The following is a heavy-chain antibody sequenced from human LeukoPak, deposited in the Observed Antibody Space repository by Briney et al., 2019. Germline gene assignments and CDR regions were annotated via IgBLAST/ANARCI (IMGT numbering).Heavy chain of an antibody. CDR2: INHSGST. CDR3: ARGMDSSWYYYNIQRDYYYYYGMDV. CDR1: AGSFSGYY. Sequence: SETLSLTCAVYAGSFSGYYWSWIRQPPGKGLEWIGEINHSGSTNYNPSLKSRVTISVDTSKNQFSLKLSSVTAADTAVYYCARGMDSSWYYYNIQRDYYYYYGMDVWGQGTTVTVSS. V-gene: IGHV4-34*01. J-gene: IGHJ6*02. D-gene: IGHD6-13*01.